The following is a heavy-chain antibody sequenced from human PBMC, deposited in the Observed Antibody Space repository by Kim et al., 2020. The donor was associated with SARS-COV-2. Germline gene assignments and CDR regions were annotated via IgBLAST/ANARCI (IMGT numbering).Heavy chain of an antibody. CDR3: ARDLTVSTRGFDY. J-gene: IGHJ4*02. D-gene: IGHD4-17*01. V-gene: IGHV3-7*03. Sequence: VDSVKGRFTISRDNAKNSLYLQMDSLRGDDTAVYYCARDLTVSTRGFDYWGQGTLVTVSS.